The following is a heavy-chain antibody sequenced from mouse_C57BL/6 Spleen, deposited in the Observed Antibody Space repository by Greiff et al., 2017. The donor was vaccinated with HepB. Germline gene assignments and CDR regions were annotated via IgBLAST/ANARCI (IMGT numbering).Heavy chain of an antibody. CDR1: GYTFPSYW. V-gene: IGHV1-7*01. J-gene: IGHJ4*01. CDR3: ARSGYGPSYAMDY. Sequence: VQLQQSGAELAKPGASVKLSCKASGYTFPSYWMHWVKQGPGQGLEWIGYINPSSGYTKYNQKFKDKATLTADKSSSTAYMQLSSLTYEDSAVNYCARSGYGPSYAMDYWGQRTSVTVSS. D-gene: IGHD2-10*02. CDR2: INPSSGYT.